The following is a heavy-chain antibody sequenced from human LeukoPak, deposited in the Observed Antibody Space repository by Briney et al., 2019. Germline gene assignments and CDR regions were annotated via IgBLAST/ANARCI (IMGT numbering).Heavy chain of an antibody. CDR1: GGSMSSYY. Sequence: SETLSLTCTVSGGSMSSYYWSWIRQPPGKGLEWIGYIYYNGKTNYSPSLNSRVTISVDTSRNQFSLKLNSVTAADTAVYYCASSWYYFDYWGQGTLVTVSS. D-gene: IGHD6-13*01. J-gene: IGHJ4*02. CDR3: ASSWYYFDY. CDR2: IYYNGKT. V-gene: IGHV4-59*08.